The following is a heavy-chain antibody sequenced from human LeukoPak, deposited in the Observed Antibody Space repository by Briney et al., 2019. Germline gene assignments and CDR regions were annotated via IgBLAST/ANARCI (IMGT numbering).Heavy chain of an antibody. Sequence: GASVKVSCKASGYTFTGYYMHWVRQAPGQGLGWMGWINPNSGGTNYAQKFQGRVTMTRDTSISTAYMELSRLRSDDTAVYYCAKAKGFEYGDFMVEYFQHWGQGTLVTVSS. D-gene: IGHD4-17*01. CDR3: AKAKGFEYGDFMVEYFQH. J-gene: IGHJ1*01. CDR1: GYTFTGYY. CDR2: INPNSGGT. V-gene: IGHV1-2*02.